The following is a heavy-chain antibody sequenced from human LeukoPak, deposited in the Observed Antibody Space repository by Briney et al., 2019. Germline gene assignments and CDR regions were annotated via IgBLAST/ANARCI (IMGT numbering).Heavy chain of an antibody. CDR1: GFTFSSYW. CDR3: AREGYCSGSNCYSLQY. Sequence: PGGSLRLSCAASGFTFSSYWMHWVRHAPGKGLVWVSLISSDGSTTIYADSVKGRFAISRDNAKNTLYLQMNSLRAEDTAVYYCAREGYCSGSNCYSLQYWGLGTLVTVSS. CDR2: ISSDGSTT. D-gene: IGHD2-15*01. J-gene: IGHJ4*02. V-gene: IGHV3-74*01.